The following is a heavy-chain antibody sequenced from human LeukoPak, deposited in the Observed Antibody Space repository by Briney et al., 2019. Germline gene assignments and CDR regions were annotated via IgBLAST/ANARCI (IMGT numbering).Heavy chain of an antibody. J-gene: IGHJ4*02. CDR2: ISGRGDTI. CDR1: GFTFSSYA. D-gene: IGHD5-24*01. V-gene: IGHV3-23*01. CDR3: AKATMATTYFDY. Sequence: PGGSLRLSCAASGFTFSSYAMSWVRQAPGKGLEWVSAISGRGDTISYADSLKGRFTVSRDNSKNTLYLQMNSLRAEDTAVYYCAKATMATTYFDYWGQGTLVTVSS.